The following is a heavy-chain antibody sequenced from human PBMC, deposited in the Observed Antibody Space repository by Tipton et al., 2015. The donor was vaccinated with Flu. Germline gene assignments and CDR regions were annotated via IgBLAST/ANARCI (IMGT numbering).Heavy chain of an antibody. CDR3: ARSKYSGYADY. CDR2: INSDGSST. D-gene: IGHD5-12*01. V-gene: IGHV3-74*01. CDR1: GFAFNDYW. J-gene: IGHJ4*02. Sequence: SLRLSCAASGFAFNDYWMHWVRQAPGKGLVWVSRINSDGSSTHYADSVRGRFTISRDDAKNTLYLQMNSLRAEDTAVYYCARSKYSGYADYWGQGTLVTVSS.